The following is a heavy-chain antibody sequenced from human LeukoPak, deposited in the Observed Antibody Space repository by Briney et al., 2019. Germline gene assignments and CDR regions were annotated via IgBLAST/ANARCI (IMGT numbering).Heavy chain of an antibody. CDR1: GFTFSSYS. Sequence: GGSLRLPCAASGFTFSSYSMNWVRQAPGKGLEWVSSISSSSSYIYYADSVKGRFTISRDNAKNSLYLQMNSLRAEDTAVYYCARDRYCSGGSCYSSIGYWGQGTLVTVSS. D-gene: IGHD2-15*01. CDR2: ISSSSSYI. V-gene: IGHV3-21*01. CDR3: ARDRYCSGGSCYSSIGY. J-gene: IGHJ4*02.